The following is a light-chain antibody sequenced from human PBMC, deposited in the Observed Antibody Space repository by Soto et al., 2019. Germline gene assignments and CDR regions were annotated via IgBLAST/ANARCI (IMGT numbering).Light chain of an antibody. CDR1: SGHSSYA. CDR3: QTWGTGFQV. V-gene: IGLV4-69*01. J-gene: IGLJ2*01. CDR2: LNNDGSH. Sequence: QAVVTQSPSASASLGASVKLTCTLSSGHSSYAIAWHQKQPGKGPRYLMDLNNDGSHSKGDGIPDRFSGSSSGAERYLIISSLQSEDEADYYCQTWGTGFQVFGGGNKVTVL.